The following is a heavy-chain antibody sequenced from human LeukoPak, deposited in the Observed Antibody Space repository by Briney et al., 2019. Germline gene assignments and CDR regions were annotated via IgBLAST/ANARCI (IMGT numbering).Heavy chain of an antibody. D-gene: IGHD3-3*01. Sequence: ASETLSLTCTVSGGSISSSSYYWGWIRQPPGEGLEWTGSIYYSGSTYYNPSLKSRVTISVDTSKNQFSLKLSSVTAADTAVYYCARTYYDFWSGYRPDYWGQGTLVTVSS. J-gene: IGHJ4*02. V-gene: IGHV4-39*01. CDR2: IYYSGST. CDR3: ARTYYDFWSGYRPDY. CDR1: GGSISSSSYY.